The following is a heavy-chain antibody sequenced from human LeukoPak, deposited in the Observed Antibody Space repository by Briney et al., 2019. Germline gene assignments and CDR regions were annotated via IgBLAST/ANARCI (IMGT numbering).Heavy chain of an antibody. J-gene: IGHJ5*02. CDR2: INHSGST. CDR3: ARARMAGPGNWFDP. Sequence: SETLSLTCAVYGGSFSGYYWSWIRQPPGKGLEWIGEINHSGSTNYNPSLKSRVTISVDTSKNQFSPKLSSVTAADTAVYYCARARMAGPGNWFDPWGQGTLVTVSS. V-gene: IGHV4-34*01. CDR1: GGSFSGYY. D-gene: IGHD2-8*01.